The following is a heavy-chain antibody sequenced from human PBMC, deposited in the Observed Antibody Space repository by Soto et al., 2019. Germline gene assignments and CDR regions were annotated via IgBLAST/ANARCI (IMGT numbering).Heavy chain of an antibody. V-gene: IGHV4-34*01. CDR2: INHSGRV. CDR1: GGSFSGHS. Sequence: QVQLQQWGAGLLKPSETLSLTCAVYGGSFSGHSWTWIRQSPGKGLEWIGDINHSGRVNYSPSLKSRVTISLDTSKNQFSLTLSAVTAADTAMYYCSTRAYDTNGYYRFDPWGQGTLVTVSP. J-gene: IGHJ5*01. CDR3: STRAYDTNGYYRFDP. D-gene: IGHD3-22*01.